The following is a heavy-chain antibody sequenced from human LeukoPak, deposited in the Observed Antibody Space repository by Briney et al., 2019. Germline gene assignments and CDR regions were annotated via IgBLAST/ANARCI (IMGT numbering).Heavy chain of an antibody. Sequence: SETLSLTCTVSGGSISSYYWSWIRQPPGKGLEWIGYIYTSGSTNYNPSLKSRVTISVDTSKNQFSLKLSSVTAADTAVYYCAGSPGGSSSLWFDPWGQGTLATVSS. CDR3: AGSPGGSSSLWFDP. J-gene: IGHJ5*02. D-gene: IGHD6-6*01. CDR2: IYTSGST. V-gene: IGHV4-4*09. CDR1: GGSISSYY.